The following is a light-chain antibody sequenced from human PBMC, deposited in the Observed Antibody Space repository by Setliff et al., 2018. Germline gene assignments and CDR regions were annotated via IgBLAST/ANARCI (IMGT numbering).Light chain of an antibody. CDR3: SSYSGTSNPLV. Sequence: QSVLTQPASVSGSPGQSITIYCTGAISDYVSWYQQHAGGAPKLMIFDVIYRPSEVSSRFSGSKSGDTASLTISGLQAEDEADYYCSSYSGTSNPLVYGTGTKVTVL. V-gene: IGLV2-14*03. J-gene: IGLJ1*01. CDR2: DVI. CDR1: ISDY.